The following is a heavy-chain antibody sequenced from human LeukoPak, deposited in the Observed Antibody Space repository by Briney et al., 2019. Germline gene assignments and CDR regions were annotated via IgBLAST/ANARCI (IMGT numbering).Heavy chain of an antibody. D-gene: IGHD3-10*01. J-gene: IGHJ4*02. CDR3: ARHGSGGYFDY. CDR2: IYHSGST. CDR1: GGSVSSANYY. Sequence: SETLSLTCTVSGGSVSSANYYWSWIRQPPGNGLEWIGYIYHSGSTNYNPSLKSRVTISVDTSKNQFSLRLSSVTAADTAVYYCARHGSGGYFDYWGQGTLVTVSS. V-gene: IGHV4-61*01.